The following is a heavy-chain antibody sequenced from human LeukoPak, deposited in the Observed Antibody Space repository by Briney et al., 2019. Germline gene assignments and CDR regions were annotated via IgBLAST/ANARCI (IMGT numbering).Heavy chain of an antibody. D-gene: IGHD1-26*01. Sequence: GKSLRLSCAASGFTLSTYAMHWVRQAPGKGLEWVALILYDGSNKYHADSVKGRFTISRDNSKKTLYLQMNSLRAEDTAVYYCARGFPESPSYFDSWGQGTLVTVSS. V-gene: IGHV3-30*04. CDR3: ARGFPESPSYFDS. CDR1: GFTLSTYA. CDR2: ILYDGSNK. J-gene: IGHJ4*02.